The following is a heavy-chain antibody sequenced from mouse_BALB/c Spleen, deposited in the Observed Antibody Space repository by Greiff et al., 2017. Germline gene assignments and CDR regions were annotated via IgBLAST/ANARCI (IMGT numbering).Heavy chain of an antibody. CDR2: ISSGGSYT. Sequence: EVQLVESGGGLVKPGGSLKLSCAASGFTFSSYAMSWVRQTPEKRLEWVATISSGGSYTYYPDSVKGRFTISRDNAKNTLYLQMSSLRSEDTAMYYCARQGIYYDYDGYYCDYWGQGTTLTVSS. CDR1: GFTFSSYA. V-gene: IGHV5-9-3*01. J-gene: IGHJ2*01. CDR3: ARQGIYYDYDGYYCDY. D-gene: IGHD2-4*01.